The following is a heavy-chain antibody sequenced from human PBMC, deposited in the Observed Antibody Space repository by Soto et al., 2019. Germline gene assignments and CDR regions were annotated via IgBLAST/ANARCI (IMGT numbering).Heavy chain of an antibody. CDR3: TRHSYYYDSSGYNWFDP. CDR1: GFTFSGSA. Sequence: PGGSLRLSCAASGFTFSGSAMHWVRQASGKGLEWVGRIRSKANSYATAYAASVKGRFTISRDDSKNTAYLQMNSLKTEDTAVYYCTRHSYYYDSSGYNWFDPWGQGILVTVSS. V-gene: IGHV3-73*01. D-gene: IGHD3-22*01. CDR2: IRSKANSYAT. J-gene: IGHJ5*02.